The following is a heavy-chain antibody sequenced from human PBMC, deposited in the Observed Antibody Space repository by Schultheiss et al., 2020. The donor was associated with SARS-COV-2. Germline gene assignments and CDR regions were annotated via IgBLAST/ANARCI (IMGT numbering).Heavy chain of an antibody. CDR3: AKDIRVRATVTTPTFVY. Sequence: GGSLRLSCAASGFTFDDYAMHWVRQAPGKGLEWVSGISWNSGSIGYADSVKGRFTISRDNAKNTLYVQMNSLRAEDTAVYYCAKDIRVRATVTTPTFVYWGQGTLVTVSS. CDR1: GFTFDDYA. J-gene: IGHJ4*02. CDR2: ISWNSGSI. D-gene: IGHD4-17*01. V-gene: IGHV3-9*01.